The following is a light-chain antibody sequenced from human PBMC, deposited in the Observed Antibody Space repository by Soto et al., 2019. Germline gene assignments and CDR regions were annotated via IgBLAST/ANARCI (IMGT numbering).Light chain of an antibody. CDR2: GAS. V-gene: IGKV3-20*01. Sequence: EIVLTQSPCTLSLSPGERATLSCRASQSVSSSYLAWYQQKPGQAPRLLIYGASSRATGIPDRFSGSGSGTDFTLTISRLEPEDFAVYYCQQFGSSPRGTFGQGTKVEIK. J-gene: IGKJ1*01. CDR1: QSVSSSY. CDR3: QQFGSSPRGT.